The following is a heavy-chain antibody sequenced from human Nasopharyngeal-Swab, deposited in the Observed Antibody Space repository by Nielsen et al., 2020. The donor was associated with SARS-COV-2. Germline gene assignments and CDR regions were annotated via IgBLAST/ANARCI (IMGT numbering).Heavy chain of an antibody. V-gene: IGHV4-30-4*01. Sequence: WVPQPPGKGLGGVGYIYYSGSTYYNPSLKSRVTISVDTSKNQFSLKLSSVTAADTAVYYCARDDVYCSSTSCYRAPLNYWGQGTLVTVSS. CDR3: ARDDVYCSSTSCYRAPLNY. J-gene: IGHJ4*02. D-gene: IGHD2-2*01. CDR2: IYYSGST.